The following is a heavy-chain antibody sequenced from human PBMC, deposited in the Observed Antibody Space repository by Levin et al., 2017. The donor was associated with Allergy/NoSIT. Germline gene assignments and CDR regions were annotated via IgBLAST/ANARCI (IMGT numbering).Heavy chain of an antibody. D-gene: IGHD3-22*01. Sequence: GGSLRLSCAASGFTFSSYAMSWVRQAPGKGLEWVSAISGSGGSTYYADSVKGRFTISRDNSKNTLYLQMNSLRAEDTAVYYCAKDTSPRHYYDSSGPLGGWGQGTLVTVSS. CDR2: ISGSGGST. CDR3: AKDTSPRHYYDSSGPLGG. V-gene: IGHV3-23*01. J-gene: IGHJ4*02. CDR1: GFTFSSYA.